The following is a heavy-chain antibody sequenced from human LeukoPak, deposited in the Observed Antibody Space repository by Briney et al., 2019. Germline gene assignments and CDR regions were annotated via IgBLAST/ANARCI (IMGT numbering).Heavy chain of an antibody. CDR3: VRDMGYYDKV. V-gene: IGHV3-74*01. CDR1: GFTFSTSW. Sequence: PGGSLRLSCATSGFTFSTSWMHWVRQAPGKGLVWVSRVNTDGNTRDYADSVKGRFTISRDNAKNTLYLQMNSLRAEDTAVYYCVRDMGYYDKVWGQGTLLTVSS. D-gene: IGHD3-22*01. J-gene: IGHJ4*02. CDR2: VNTDGNTR.